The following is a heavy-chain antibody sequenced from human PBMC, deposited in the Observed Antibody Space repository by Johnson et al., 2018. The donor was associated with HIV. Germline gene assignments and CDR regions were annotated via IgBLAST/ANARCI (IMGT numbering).Heavy chain of an antibody. CDR3: AKDLQDYYDSSGHDAFDI. CDR2: IKWNGGRT. J-gene: IGHJ3*02. V-gene: IGHV3-20*04. CDR1: GFTFSSYA. D-gene: IGHD3-22*01. Sequence: MLLVESGGGLVQPGGSLRLSCAASGFTFSSYAMHWVRQAPGKGLEWVAGIKWNGGRTGYADSVKGRFTISRDNAKNSLYLQMDSLRAEETAVYYCAKDLQDYYDSSGHDAFDIWGQGTMVTVSS.